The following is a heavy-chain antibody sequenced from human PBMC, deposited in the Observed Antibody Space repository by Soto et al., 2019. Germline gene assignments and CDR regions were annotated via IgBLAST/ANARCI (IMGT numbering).Heavy chain of an antibody. V-gene: IGHV4-39*01. J-gene: IGHJ4*02. D-gene: IGHD4-17*01. CDR1: CGSVTNSSYY. CDR2: VYYRGRS. CDR3: VSQRTTVPTQAYFDY. Sequence: LSLTCTVSCGSVTNSSYYLGWIRHSPGKVLEWIGSVYYRGRSYSKSSVKSRVTISVDTSKNRFSLSLNSVTASDTAVYFCVSQRTTVPTQAYFDYWGPGALVTVSS.